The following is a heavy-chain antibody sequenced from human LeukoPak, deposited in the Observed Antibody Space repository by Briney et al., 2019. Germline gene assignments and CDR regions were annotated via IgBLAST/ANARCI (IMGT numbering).Heavy chain of an antibody. Sequence: SETLSLTCAVSGGSISSSNWWSWDRQPPGKGLEWIGEIYHSGSTNYNPSLKSRVTISVDKSKNQFSLKLSSVTAADTAVYYCARERGSVVAATRSFDYWGQGTLVTVSS. D-gene: IGHD2-15*01. CDR1: GGSISSSNW. J-gene: IGHJ4*02. CDR3: ARERGSVVAATRSFDY. V-gene: IGHV4-4*02. CDR2: IYHSGST.